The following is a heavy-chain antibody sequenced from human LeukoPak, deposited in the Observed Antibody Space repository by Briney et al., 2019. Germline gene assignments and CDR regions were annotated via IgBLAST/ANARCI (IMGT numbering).Heavy chain of an antibody. CDR2: ISSSSSYI. CDR1: GFTFRSYS. Sequence: PGGSLRLSCAASGFTFRSYSMNWVRQAPGKGLEWVSSISSSSSYIYYADSVKGRFTISRDNAKNSLYLQMNSLRAEDTAVYYCAINYGSGSYSGEDYFDYWGQGTLVTVSS. CDR3: AINYGSGSYSGEDYFDY. J-gene: IGHJ4*02. D-gene: IGHD3-10*01. V-gene: IGHV3-21*01.